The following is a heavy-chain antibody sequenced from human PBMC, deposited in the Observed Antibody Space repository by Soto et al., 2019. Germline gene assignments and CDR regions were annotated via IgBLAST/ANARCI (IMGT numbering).Heavy chain of an antibody. J-gene: IGHJ6*02. CDR3: AGDTYGMDV. CDR1: GGSINNYY. CDR2: IHYSGTT. V-gene: IGHV4-59*01. Sequence: QVHFQESGPGLVKPSETLSLTCTVSGGSINNYYCNWVRQPPGKGLAWIGSIHYSGTTHYNPSLESRVTISADRAKNQFSRKLTSVTAADTAVYYCAGDTYGMDVWGQGTTVTVSS.